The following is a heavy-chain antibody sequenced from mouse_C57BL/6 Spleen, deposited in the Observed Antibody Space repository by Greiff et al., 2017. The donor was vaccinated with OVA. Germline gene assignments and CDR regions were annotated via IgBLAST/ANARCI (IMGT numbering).Heavy chain of an antibody. V-gene: IGHV1-81*01. J-gene: IGHJ3*01. CDR3: VYYGSSYGFAY. CDR2: IYPRSGNT. CDR1: GYTFTSYG. D-gene: IGHD1-1*01. Sequence: QLQESGAELARPGASVKLSCKASGYTFTSYGISWVKQRTGQGLEWIGEIYPRSGNTYYNEKFKGKATLTADKSSSTAYMELRSLTSEDSAVYFCVYYGSSYGFAYWGQGTLVTVSA.